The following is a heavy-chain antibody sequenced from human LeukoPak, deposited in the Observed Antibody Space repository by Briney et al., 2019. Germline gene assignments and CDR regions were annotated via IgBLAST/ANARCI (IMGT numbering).Heavy chain of an antibody. Sequence: PGGSLRLSCAASGNYWMHWVRQAPGKGLVWVSHINSDGSWTSYADSVKGRFTISKDNAKNTVYLQMNSLRAEDTAVYYCAKDQGYYDSSGYYRSNWFDPWGQGTLVTVSS. J-gene: IGHJ5*02. CDR3: AKDQGYYDSSGYYRSNWFDP. D-gene: IGHD3-22*01. V-gene: IGHV3-74*01. CDR1: GNYW. CDR2: INSDGSWT.